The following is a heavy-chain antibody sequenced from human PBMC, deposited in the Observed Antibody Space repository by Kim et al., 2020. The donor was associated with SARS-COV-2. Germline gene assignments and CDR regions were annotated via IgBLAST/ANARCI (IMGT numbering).Heavy chain of an antibody. V-gene: IGHV3-33*05. J-gene: IGHJ4*02. Sequence: GGSLRLSCAASGFTFSSYGMHWVRQAPGKGLEWVAVISYDGSNKYYADSVKGRFTISRDNSKNTLYLQMNSLRAEDTAVYYCARDPAGLVVVTAILDYWGQGTLVTVSS. D-gene: IGHD2-21*02. CDR3: ARDPAGLVVVTAILDY. CDR1: GFTFSSYG. CDR2: ISYDGSNK.